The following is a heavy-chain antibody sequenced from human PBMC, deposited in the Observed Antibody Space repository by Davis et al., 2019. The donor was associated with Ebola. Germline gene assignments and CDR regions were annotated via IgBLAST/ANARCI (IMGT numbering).Heavy chain of an antibody. CDR1: GFTFSRYS. CDR2: ISSYSSYI. J-gene: IGHJ6*02. V-gene: IGHV3-21*01. D-gene: IGHD3/OR15-3a*01. Sequence: GGSLRLSCAASGFTFSRYSMNWVRQAPGKGLEWVSSISSYSSYIYYADSVKGRFTISRDNSKNTLYLQMNSLRAEDTAVYYCARDSIWADYGMDVWGQGTTVTVSS. CDR3: ARDSIWADYGMDV.